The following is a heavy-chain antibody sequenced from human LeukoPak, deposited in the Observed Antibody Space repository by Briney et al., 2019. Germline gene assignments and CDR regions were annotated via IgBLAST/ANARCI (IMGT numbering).Heavy chain of an antibody. CDR1: GFTFSDYY. CDR3: ARDASGSYYIPDY. CDR2: ISSGSSYT. Sequence: GGSLRLSCAASGFTFSDYYMSWIRQAPGKGLEWVSYISSGSSYTNYADSVKGRFTISRDNAKNSLYLQMNSLRVEDTAVYYCARDASGSYYIPDYWGQGTWSPSPQ. J-gene: IGHJ4*02. V-gene: IGHV3-11*06. D-gene: IGHD1-26*01.